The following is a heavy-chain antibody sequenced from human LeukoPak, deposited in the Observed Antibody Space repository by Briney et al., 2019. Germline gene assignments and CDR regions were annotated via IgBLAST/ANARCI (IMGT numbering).Heavy chain of an antibody. Sequence: SETLSLTCNVSGGSTSTSNCHWGWIRQSPGKGLEWIGSISYSGSANYNPSLKSRVTVSVDTSKNQFSLKLSSVTAADTAVYYCARVRARSSSWLDYWGQGTLVTVSP. J-gene: IGHJ4*02. D-gene: IGHD6-13*01. CDR1: GGSTSTSNCH. V-gene: IGHV4-39*07. CDR3: ARVRARSSSWLDY. CDR2: ISYSGSA.